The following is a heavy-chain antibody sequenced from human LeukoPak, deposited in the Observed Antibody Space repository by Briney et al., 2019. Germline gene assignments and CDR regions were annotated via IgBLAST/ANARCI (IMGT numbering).Heavy chain of an antibody. CDR2: KHYSGSA. CDR3: ATPYCSSISCLDVFNM. J-gene: IGHJ3*02. CDR1: GVSASDGRYY. D-gene: IGHD2-2*01. V-gene: IGHV4-31*03. Sequence: PSQTLSLTCNVSGVSASDGRYYWTWIRQHPGKGLEWIGYKHYSGSAKYNPSLKSRLTISIDTSKNQFSLQLTSVTAADTATYYCATPYCSSISCLDVFNMWGQGTRVSVSS.